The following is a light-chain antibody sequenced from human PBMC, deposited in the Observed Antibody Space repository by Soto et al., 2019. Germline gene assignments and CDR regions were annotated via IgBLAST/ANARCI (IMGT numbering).Light chain of an antibody. J-gene: IGLJ3*02. CDR1: SSDVGGYNY. CDR2: EVS. V-gene: IGLV2-14*01. Sequence: QSALTQPASVSGSPGQSITISCTGTSSDVGGYNYVSWYQQHPGKAPKLMIYEVSNRPSGVSNRFSGSTSGNTASMTISGLQAEDEADYYCSSYTSSSTPWVFGGGTTLTVL. CDR3: SSYTSSSTPWV.